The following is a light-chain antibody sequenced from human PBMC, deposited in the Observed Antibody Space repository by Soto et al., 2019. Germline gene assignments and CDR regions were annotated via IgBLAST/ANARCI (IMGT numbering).Light chain of an antibody. J-gene: IGKJ1*01. Sequence: VDWYQQLPGKAPKLLIYLASSLSSGVPSKFSGSGSGTGFTLTISVLQPEDSATYYCQQTYKTPLTFGQGTKVDIK. CDR2: LAS. V-gene: IGKV1-39*01. CDR3: QQTYKTPLT.